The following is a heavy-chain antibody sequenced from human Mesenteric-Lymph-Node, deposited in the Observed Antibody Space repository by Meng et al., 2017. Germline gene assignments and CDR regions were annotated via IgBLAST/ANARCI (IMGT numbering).Heavy chain of an antibody. CDR3: AREKGSSGRAGWFDP. CDR2: IQHDGSAT. D-gene: IGHD6-19*01. Sequence: GESLKISCGSSEFVLSHSPMHWVRQAPGKGLEWVAGIQHDGSATHYPDSLKGRFTISRDNSKNTVYLQMNSLRPEDAAVYYCAREKGSSGRAGWFDPWGQGTLVTVS. V-gene: IGHV3-30*01. J-gene: IGHJ5*02. CDR1: EFVLSHSP.